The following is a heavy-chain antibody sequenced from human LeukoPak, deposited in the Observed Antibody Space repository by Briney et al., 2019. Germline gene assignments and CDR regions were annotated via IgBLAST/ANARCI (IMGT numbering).Heavy chain of an antibody. J-gene: IGHJ4*02. Sequence: SETLSLTCTVSRGSTSTYYWSWIRQPPGKGLEWIGSIYHSGSTYYNPSLKSRVTISVDTSKNQFSLKLSSVTAADTAVYYCARFPIIYDSSGYYDYWGQGTLVTVSS. CDR1: RGSTSTYY. D-gene: IGHD3-22*01. V-gene: IGHV4-59*08. CDR3: ARFPIIYDSSGYYDY. CDR2: IYHSGST.